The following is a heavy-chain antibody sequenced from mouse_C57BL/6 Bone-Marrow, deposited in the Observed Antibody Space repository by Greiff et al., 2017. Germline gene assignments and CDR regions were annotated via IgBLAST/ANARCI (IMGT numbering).Heavy chain of an antibody. CDR1: GYTFTDHT. V-gene: IGHV1-78*01. J-gene: IGHJ1*03. D-gene: IGHD2-3*01. CDR3: ARSDGYFGYFDV. Sequence: VKLMESDAELVKPGASVKISCKVSGYTFTDHTIHWMKPRPEQGLEWIGYIYPRGGSTQYNEKFKGKATLTADKSSSTAYMQLNSLTSEDSAGYFCARSDGYFGYFDVWGTGTTVTVSS. CDR2: IYPRGGST.